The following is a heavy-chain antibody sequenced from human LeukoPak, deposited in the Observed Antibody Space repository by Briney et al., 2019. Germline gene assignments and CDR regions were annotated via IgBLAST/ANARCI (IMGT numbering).Heavy chain of an antibody. CDR2: INAGNGNT. J-gene: IGHJ5*02. CDR3: ARDRLNDNWFDP. V-gene: IGHV1-3*01. D-gene: IGHD6-25*01. Sequence: VASVKVSCKASGYTFTSYAMHWVRQAPGQRLEWMGWINAGNGNTKYSQKFQGRVTITRDTSASTAYMELSSLRSEDTAVYYCARDRLNDNWFDPWGQGTQVTVSS. CDR1: GYTFTSYA.